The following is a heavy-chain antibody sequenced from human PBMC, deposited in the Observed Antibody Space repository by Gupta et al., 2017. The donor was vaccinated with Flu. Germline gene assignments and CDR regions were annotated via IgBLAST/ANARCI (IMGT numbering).Heavy chain of an antibody. J-gene: IGHJ4*02. CDR1: GYTFTSYD. D-gene: IGHD2-8*01. Sequence: GYTFTSYDMHWVRQAPGQGLEWMGIINPSGDSTTYAQKFQGRVTMIRDTSTSTLYMELSSLRSEDTAVYYCGRELRGIIGNGRIDDGGQGTMVTVSS. CDR3: GRELRGIIGNGRIDD. V-gene: IGHV1-46*03. CDR2: INPSGDST.